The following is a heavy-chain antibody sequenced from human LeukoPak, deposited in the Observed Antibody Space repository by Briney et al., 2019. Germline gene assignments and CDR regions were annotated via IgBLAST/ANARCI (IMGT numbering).Heavy chain of an antibody. Sequence: GGSLRLSRAASGFTFNSYAMNWVRQAPGKGLEWVSVISGSGTNTYYADSVKGRFTISRDNSKNTLYLQMNSLRAEDTAVYYCAKAPVPIIATNWFDPWGQGALVTVSS. CDR2: ISGSGTNT. CDR1: GFTFNSYA. D-gene: IGHD2-2*01. J-gene: IGHJ5*02. CDR3: AKAPVPIIATNWFDP. V-gene: IGHV3-23*01.